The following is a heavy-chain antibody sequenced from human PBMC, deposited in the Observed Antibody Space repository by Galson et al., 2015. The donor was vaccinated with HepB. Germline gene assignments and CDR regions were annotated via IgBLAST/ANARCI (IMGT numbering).Heavy chain of an antibody. CDR3: ARGRDQLLKGRLFDY. CDR2: INPNSGGT. D-gene: IGHD2-2*01. J-gene: IGHJ4*02. V-gene: IGHV1-2*02. CDR1: GYTFTGYY. Sequence: SVKVSCKASGYTFTGYYMHWVRQAPGQGLEWIGWINPNSGGTSHAQKFQGRVTMTRDTSINTAYMELSRLRSDDTAVYYCARGRDQLLKGRLFDYWGQGTLVTVSS.